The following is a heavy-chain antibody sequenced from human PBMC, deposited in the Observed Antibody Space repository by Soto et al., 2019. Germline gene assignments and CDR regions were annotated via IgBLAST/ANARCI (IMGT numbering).Heavy chain of an antibody. D-gene: IGHD2-15*01. CDR3: ARGGRIVWPYYSWFDP. CDR2: IKQDGSDK. V-gene: IGHV3-7*05. Sequence: EVQLVESGGGLVQPGGSLRLSCAASGFTFSIYNMTWVRQAPGKGLEWVATIKQDGSDKYYVDSVKGRFTISRDNAKNSVYLQMNSLTAEDTAVYFCARGGRIVWPYYSWFDPWGQGTLVTVSS. CDR1: GFTFSIYN. J-gene: IGHJ5*02.